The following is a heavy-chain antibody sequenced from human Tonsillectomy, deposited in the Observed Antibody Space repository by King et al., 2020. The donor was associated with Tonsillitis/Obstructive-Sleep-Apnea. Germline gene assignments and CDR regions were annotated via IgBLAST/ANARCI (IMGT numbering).Heavy chain of an antibody. V-gene: IGHV3-21*01. J-gene: IGHJ3*02. CDR2: ISSSSSHI. CDR3: ARDATPTIFGLAGDVFDI. D-gene: IGHD3-3*01. CDR1: GFTFSSYS. Sequence: VQLVESGGGLVKPGGSLRLSCAASGFTFSSYSITWVRQAPGKGLEWLSSISSSSSHIFYADLLQGRFIVSRANAKNSLYLQMNSLRAEDTAVYYCARDATPTIFGLAGDVFDIWGQGTLVTVSS.